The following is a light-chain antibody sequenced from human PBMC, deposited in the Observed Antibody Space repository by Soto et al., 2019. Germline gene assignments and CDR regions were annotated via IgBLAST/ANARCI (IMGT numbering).Light chain of an antibody. CDR2: KAF. CDR3: QQFNTWT. CDR1: QDISTW. Sequence: GDRVTITCRASQDISTWLAWYQQKPGKAPKLLIYKAFTLEGGVPSRFSGRGSGTEFTLTISSLQPDDFGTYYCQQFNTWTFGQGTKVEIK. V-gene: IGKV1-5*03. J-gene: IGKJ1*01.